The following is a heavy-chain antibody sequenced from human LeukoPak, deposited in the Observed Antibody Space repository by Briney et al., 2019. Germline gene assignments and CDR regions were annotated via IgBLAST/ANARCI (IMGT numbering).Heavy chain of an antibody. J-gene: IGHJ4*02. V-gene: IGHV4-39*07. CDR3: ARQPNGDSGGYFDY. D-gene: IGHD4-17*01. CDR1: GGSISTKSYY. CDR2: KSNSGSS. Sequence: SETLSLTCTVSGGSISTKSYYWGWIRQSPGKGLESIGSKSNSGSSYYNPSLRGRVTMSIDTPNNQFSLRLDSVTAADTAVYFCARQPNGDSGGYFDYWGQGALVTVS.